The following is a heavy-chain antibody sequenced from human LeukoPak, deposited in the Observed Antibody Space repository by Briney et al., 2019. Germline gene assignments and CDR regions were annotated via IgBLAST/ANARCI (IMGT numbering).Heavy chain of an antibody. V-gene: IGHV1-24*01. CDR1: GYTLTELS. CDR2: FYPEDGET. D-gene: IGHD3-10*01. J-gene: IGHJ4*02. Sequence: ASVKVSCKVSGYTLTELSMHWVRQAPGKGLEWMGGFYPEDGETIYAQKFQGRVTMTEDTSTDTAYMELSSLRSEDTAVYYCATGVTYYGSGSHTEFDYWAREPWSPSPQ. CDR3: ATGVTYYGSGSHTEFDY.